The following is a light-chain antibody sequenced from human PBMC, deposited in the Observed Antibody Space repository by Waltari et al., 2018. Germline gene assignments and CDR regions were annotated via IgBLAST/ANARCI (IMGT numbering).Light chain of an antibody. J-gene: IGKJ3*01. CDR1: QSISSW. Sequence: DIQMTQSPATLSASVGDRVIITCRASQSISSWWVWYQQKPGKAPKLLIYNASSLESGVPSRFSGSGSGTEFTLTISSLQPDDFATYYCQQYNSYPVTFGPGTKVDIK. V-gene: IGKV1-5*03. CDR2: NAS. CDR3: QQYNSYPVT.